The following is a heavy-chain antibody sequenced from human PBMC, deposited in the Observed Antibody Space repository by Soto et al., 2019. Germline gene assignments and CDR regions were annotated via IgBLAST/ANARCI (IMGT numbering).Heavy chain of an antibody. Sequence: TGGSLRLSCAASGFTFSSYAMSWVRQAPGKGLEWVSAISGSGGSTYYAGSVKGRFTISRDNSKNTLYLQMNSLRAEDTAVYYCAKQMSKVAVTDYWGQGTLVTVPS. D-gene: IGHD2-15*01. CDR3: AKQMSKVAVTDY. CDR2: ISGSGGST. V-gene: IGHV3-23*01. J-gene: IGHJ4*02. CDR1: GFTFSSYA.